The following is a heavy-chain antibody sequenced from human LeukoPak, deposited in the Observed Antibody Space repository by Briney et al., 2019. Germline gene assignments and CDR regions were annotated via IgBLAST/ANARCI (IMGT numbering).Heavy chain of an antibody. CDR3: ARDAVGLDNYYGMDV. V-gene: IGHV3-53*01. Sequence: PGGSLRLSCAASGFTFSNYWMSWVRQAPGKGLEWVSVIYSGGSTYYADSVKGRFTISRDNSKNTLYLQMNSLRAEDTAVYYCARDAVGLDNYYGMDVWGQGTTVTVSS. CDR2: IYSGGST. CDR1: GFTFSNYW. J-gene: IGHJ6*02. D-gene: IGHD1-26*01.